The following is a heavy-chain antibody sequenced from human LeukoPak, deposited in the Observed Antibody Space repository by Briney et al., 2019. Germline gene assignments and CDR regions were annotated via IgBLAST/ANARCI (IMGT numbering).Heavy chain of an antibody. CDR1: GFSLATSGMC. D-gene: IGHD5-18*01. Sequence: KSGPTLVKPTQTLTLTCTFSGFSLATSGMCVGWIRQPPGKALEWLARIDWEGTKYYTTSLKTRLAISRDTSKNEVTLLMTNMDPLDTATYFCARSSGYSYGSFDYWGRGALVTVSS. V-gene: IGHV2-70*11. J-gene: IGHJ4*02. CDR3: ARSSGYSYGSFDY. CDR2: IDWEGTK.